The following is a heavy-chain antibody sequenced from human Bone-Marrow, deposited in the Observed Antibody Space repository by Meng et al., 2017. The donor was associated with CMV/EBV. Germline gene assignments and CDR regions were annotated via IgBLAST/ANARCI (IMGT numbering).Heavy chain of an antibody. D-gene: IGHD6-13*01. J-gene: IGHJ4*02. CDR3: ARGKSPSYSSSSYAPFDY. CDR2: IKQDGSEK. Sequence: GGSLRLSCAASGFTFSSYWMTWVRQAPGKGLEWVANIKQDGSEKYYVDSVKGRFTISRDNAKNSLYLQMNSLRADDTAVYFCARGKSPSYSSSSYAPFDYWGQGTLVTFYS. CDR1: GFTFSSYW. V-gene: IGHV3-7*01.